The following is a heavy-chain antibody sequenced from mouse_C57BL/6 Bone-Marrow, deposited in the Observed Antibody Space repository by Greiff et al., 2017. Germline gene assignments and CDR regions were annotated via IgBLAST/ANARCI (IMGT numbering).Heavy chain of an antibody. V-gene: IGHV14-4*01. CDR3: TRIAY. CDR2: IDPENGDT. CDR1: GFNIKDDY. Sequence: VQLQQSGAELVRPGASVKLSCTASGFNIKDDYMHWVKQRPEQGLEWIGWIDPENGDTEYASKFQGKATITVDTSSNTAYLQLSSLQTEDTACDYYTRIAYWGQGTPVTVSA. J-gene: IGHJ3*01.